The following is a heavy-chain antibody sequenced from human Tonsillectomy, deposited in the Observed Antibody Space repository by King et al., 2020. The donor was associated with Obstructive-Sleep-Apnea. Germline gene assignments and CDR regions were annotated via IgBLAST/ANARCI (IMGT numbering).Heavy chain of an antibody. Sequence: VQLVESGGGLVKPGGSLRLSCAASGFTFSSYSMNWVRQAPGKGLEWVSSISSNSSYIYYADSVKGRFTISRDNAKNSLYLQMNSLRAEDTAVYYCARDEGIAAAGTVYYYYGMDVWGQGTTVTVSS. CDR1: GFTFSSYS. D-gene: IGHD6-13*01. J-gene: IGHJ6*02. CDR2: ISSNSSYI. V-gene: IGHV3-21*01. CDR3: ARDEGIAAAGTVYYYYGMDV.